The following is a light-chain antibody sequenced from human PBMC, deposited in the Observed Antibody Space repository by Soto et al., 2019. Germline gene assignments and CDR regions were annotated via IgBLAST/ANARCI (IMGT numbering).Light chain of an antibody. CDR2: KVS. CDR3: MQGTLWPWT. Sequence: DVVMTQSPLSLPVTLGQPASISCRSSQSLVDSDGNTYFSWFQQRPGQSPRRLIYKVSNRDSGVPDRFSGSGSGTDFTLKISRVEAEDVGVYYCMQGTLWPWTFGQGTKVEIK. V-gene: IGKV2-30*01. J-gene: IGKJ1*01. CDR1: QSLVDSDGNTY.